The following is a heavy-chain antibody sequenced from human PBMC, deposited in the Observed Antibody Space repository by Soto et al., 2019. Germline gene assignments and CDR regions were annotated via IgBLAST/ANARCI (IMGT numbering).Heavy chain of an antibody. J-gene: IGHJ5*02. D-gene: IGHD6-19*01. Sequence: SETLSLTCTVSGGSVSSGSYYWSWIRHHPGKGLEWIGSFYSSGSIIYNPSLRSRVSISGDTSSNQFSMSLTSVTAADTARYYCARMYSSGSGWFHPWGQGTLVTVSS. CDR2: FYSSGSI. V-gene: IGHV4-39*07. CDR3: ARMYSSGSGWFHP. CDR1: GGSVSSGSYY.